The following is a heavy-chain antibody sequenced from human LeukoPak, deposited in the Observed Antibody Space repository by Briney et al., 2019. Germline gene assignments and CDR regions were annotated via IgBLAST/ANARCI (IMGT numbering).Heavy chain of an antibody. J-gene: IGHJ4*02. D-gene: IGHD6-19*01. Sequence: KSSETLSLTCTVSGGSINNYYWSWIRQPPGKGLDWIGYIYYSGTTNYNPSLKSRVTISVDTFKKQFSVELSSVHAADTAVYYCARLSHPYSSGWFFDYWGQGTLVTVSS. V-gene: IGHV4-59*08. CDR2: IYYSGTT. CDR1: GGSINNYY. CDR3: ARLSHPYSSGWFFDY.